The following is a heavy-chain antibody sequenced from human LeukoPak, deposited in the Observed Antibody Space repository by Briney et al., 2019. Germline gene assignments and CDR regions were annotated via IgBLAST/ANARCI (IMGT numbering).Heavy chain of an antibody. CDR1: GGSISSYY. V-gene: IGHV4-59*01. Sequence: PSETLSLTCTVSGGSISSYYWSWIRQPPGKGLEWIGYIYYSGSTNYNPSLKSRVTISVDTSKNQFSLKLSSVTAADTAVYYCPRQPPQYYGMDVWGQGTTVTVSS. D-gene: IGHD1-14*01. CDR2: IYYSGST. CDR3: PRQPPQYYGMDV. J-gene: IGHJ6*02.